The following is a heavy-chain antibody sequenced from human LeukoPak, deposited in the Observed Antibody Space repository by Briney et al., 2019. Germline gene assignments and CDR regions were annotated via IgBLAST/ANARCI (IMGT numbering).Heavy chain of an antibody. CDR3: ARDGSLYSSSSPGY. CDR2: ISYDGSNK. V-gene: IGHV3-30-3*01. D-gene: IGHD6-13*01. J-gene: IGHJ4*02. Sequence: PGGSLRLSCAASGFTFSSYAMHWVRQAPGKGLEWVAVISYDGSNKYYADSVKGRFTISRDNSKNTLYLQMNSLRAEDTAVYYCARDGSLYSSSSPGYWGQGTLVTVSS. CDR1: GFTFSSYA.